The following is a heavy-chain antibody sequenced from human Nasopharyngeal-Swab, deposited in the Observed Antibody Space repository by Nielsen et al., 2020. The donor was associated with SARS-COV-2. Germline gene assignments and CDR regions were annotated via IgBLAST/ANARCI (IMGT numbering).Heavy chain of an antibody. CDR3: ARHFQDVTIFGVVIPGDYMDV. D-gene: IGHD3-3*01. Sequence: IRQPPGKGLEWIGSIYYSGSTYCNPSLKSRVTISVDTSKNQFSLKLSSVTAADTAVYYCARHFQDVTIFGVVIPGDYMDVWGKGTTVTVSS. J-gene: IGHJ6*03. CDR2: IYYSGST. V-gene: IGHV4-39*01.